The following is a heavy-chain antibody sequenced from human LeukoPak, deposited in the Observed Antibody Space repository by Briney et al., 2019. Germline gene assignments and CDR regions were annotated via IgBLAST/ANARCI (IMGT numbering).Heavy chain of an antibody. CDR1: GGSISSSNYY. V-gene: IGHV4-39*07. J-gene: IGHJ4*02. CDR2: IYYSGSA. Sequence: PSETLSLTCTVSGGSISSSNYYWGWIRQPPGKGLEWIGTIYYSGSAYYNPSLKSRVTVSVDTSNNQFSLKLSSVTAADTAVYYCARDRDDYSSGWYSFDYWGQGTLVTVSS. CDR3: ARDRDDYSSGWYSFDY. D-gene: IGHD6-19*01.